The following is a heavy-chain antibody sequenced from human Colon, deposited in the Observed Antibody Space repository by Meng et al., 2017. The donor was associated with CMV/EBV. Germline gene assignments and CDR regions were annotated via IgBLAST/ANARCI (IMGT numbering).Heavy chain of an antibody. CDR1: GFTVDGYT. J-gene: IGHJ4*02. CDR3: AKGTAATTVPDFDS. CDR2: VSWDGGST. D-gene: IGHD4-17*01. Sequence: GESLKISCAASGFTVDGYTMNWVRHAPGKGLEWVALVSWDGGSTRYADSVRGRFTISRDNSNNLLVLQLNSLRSDDSALYYCAKGTAATTVPDFDSWGQGTLVTVSS. V-gene: IGHV3-43*01.